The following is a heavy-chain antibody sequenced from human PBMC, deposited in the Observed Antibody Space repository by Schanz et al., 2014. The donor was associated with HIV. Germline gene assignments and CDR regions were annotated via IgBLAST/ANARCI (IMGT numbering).Heavy chain of an antibody. J-gene: IGHJ6*02. CDR3: ARSPSYGMDV. V-gene: IGHV3-33*01. CDR2: IWYDGNKK. Sequence: QVQLVESGGGVVQPGKSLRLSCAASGFTFSNYGMHWVRQAPGKGLEWVAVIWYDGNKKYYADSVKGRFTISRDNSKNSLSLQMNSLRDEDTAVYYCARSPSYGMDVWGQGTTVTVS. CDR1: GFTFSNYG.